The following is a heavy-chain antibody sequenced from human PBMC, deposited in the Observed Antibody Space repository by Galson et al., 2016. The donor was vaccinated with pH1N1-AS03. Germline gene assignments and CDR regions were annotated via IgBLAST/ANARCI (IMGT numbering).Heavy chain of an antibody. D-gene: IGHD4-17*01. Sequence: SVKVSCKASGYTFTGYYMNWLRQAPGQGLEWMGWINPNSGGTKLAQRFQGRVTMTRDTSTSTAYMVLSGLTSGDTAVYYCGRGSKDYGDKRATDYWGQGTLVTVSS. CDR1: GYTFTGYY. CDR2: INPNSGGT. J-gene: IGHJ4*02. V-gene: IGHV1-2*02. CDR3: GRGSKDYGDKRATDY.